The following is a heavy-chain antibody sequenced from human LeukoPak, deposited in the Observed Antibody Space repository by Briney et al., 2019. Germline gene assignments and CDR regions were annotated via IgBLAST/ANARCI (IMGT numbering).Heavy chain of an antibody. J-gene: IGHJ4*02. V-gene: IGHV3-30*02. CDR2: IQNDVMTK. D-gene: IGHD2-15*01. CDR3: YCAVEDY. CDR1: GFIFSNYG. Sequence: GGSLRLSCAASGFIFSNYGMHWVRQAPGKGLEWVAFIQNDVMTKYYADSVKGRFTISRDNSRNTLYLQMNSLRVEDTAVYYCYCAVEDYWGQGTLVTVSS.